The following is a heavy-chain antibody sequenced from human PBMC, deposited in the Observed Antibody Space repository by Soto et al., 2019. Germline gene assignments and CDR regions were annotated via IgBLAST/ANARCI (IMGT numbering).Heavy chain of an antibody. V-gene: IGHV4-39*02. D-gene: IGHD5-18*01. CDR2: IYYSGST. J-gene: IGHJ5*02. Sequence: QLQLQESGPGLVKPSETLSLTCTVSGGSISSSSYYLGWIRQPPGKGLEWIGSIYYSGSTYYNPSLKSQVTISRDTSKNHSSLKLSFVTAADTAVYYCARKSCIQSPWFDPWGQGTLVTVSS. CDR1: GGSISSSSYY. CDR3: ARKSCIQSPWFDP.